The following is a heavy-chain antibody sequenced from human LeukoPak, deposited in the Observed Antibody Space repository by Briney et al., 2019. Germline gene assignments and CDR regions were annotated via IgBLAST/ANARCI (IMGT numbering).Heavy chain of an antibody. Sequence: SETLSLTCTVSGGSISSGGYYWSWIRQHPGKGLEWIGYIYYSGSTYYNPSLKSRVTISVDTSKNQFSLKLSSVTAADTAVYYCARGPGYCSGGSCPRGAFDIWGQGTMVTVSS. CDR2: IYYSGST. V-gene: IGHV4-31*03. CDR1: GGSISSGGYY. D-gene: IGHD2-15*01. CDR3: ARGPGYCSGGSCPRGAFDI. J-gene: IGHJ3*02.